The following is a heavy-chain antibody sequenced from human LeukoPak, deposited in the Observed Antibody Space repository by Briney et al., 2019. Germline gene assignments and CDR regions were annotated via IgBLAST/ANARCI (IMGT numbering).Heavy chain of an antibody. D-gene: IGHD2-15*01. CDR2: ISVRGGGT. Sequence: GGSLRLSCAASGFTFASYAMTWVRQAPGKGLEWVSTISVRGGGTYYADSVKGRFTISRDSAKNTLYLQMNRLRAEDTAVYYCAKDIDRVVVAASLDSWGQGTLVTVPS. V-gene: IGHV3-23*01. J-gene: IGHJ4*02. CDR3: AKDIDRVVVAASLDS. CDR1: GFTFASYA.